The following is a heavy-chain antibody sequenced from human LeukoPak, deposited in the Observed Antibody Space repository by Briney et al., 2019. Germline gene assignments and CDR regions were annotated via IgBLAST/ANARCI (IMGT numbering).Heavy chain of an antibody. J-gene: IGHJ3*02. CDR1: GGSFSGYY. CDR3: ARVPRSNDYGDYRGAFDI. V-gene: IGHV4-34*01. CDR2: INHSGST. Sequence: SETLSLTCAVYGGSFSGYYWSWIRQPPGKGLEWIGEINHSGSTNYNPSLKSRVTISVDTSKNQFSLKLSSVTAADTAVYYCARVPRSNDYGDYRGAFDIWGQGTIVTVSS. D-gene: IGHD4-17*01.